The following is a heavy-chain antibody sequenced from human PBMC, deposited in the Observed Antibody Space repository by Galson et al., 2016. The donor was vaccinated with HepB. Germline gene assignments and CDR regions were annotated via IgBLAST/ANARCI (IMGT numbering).Heavy chain of an antibody. D-gene: IGHD2-2*02. J-gene: IGHJ6*02. CDR2: IHDSGNT. Sequence: SETLSLTCTVSSDPVTSGTYYWSWVRQSPGKGLDWIGYIHDSGNTNYNPSIKSRVTISRDASKNQFFLELTSVPAADTAVYYCARDEGFYNGMDVWGQGTTVTVAS. CDR3: ARDEGFYNGMDV. CDR1: SDPVTSGTYY. V-gene: IGHV4-61*01.